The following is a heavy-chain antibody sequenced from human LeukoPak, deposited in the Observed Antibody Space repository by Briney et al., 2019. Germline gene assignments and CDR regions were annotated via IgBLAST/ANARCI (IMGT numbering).Heavy chain of an antibody. D-gene: IGHD2-2*01. CDR2: IIPIFGTA. CDR3: ARGRIYCSSTSCSDRRPYYFDY. J-gene: IGHJ4*02. CDR1: GGTFSSYA. V-gene: IGHV1-69*01. Sequence: GASVKVSCKASGGTFSSYAISWVRQAPGQGLEGMGGIIPIFGTANYAQKFQGRVTITADESTSTAYMELSSLRSEGTAVYYCARGRIYCSSTSCSDRRPYYFDYWGQGTLVTVSS.